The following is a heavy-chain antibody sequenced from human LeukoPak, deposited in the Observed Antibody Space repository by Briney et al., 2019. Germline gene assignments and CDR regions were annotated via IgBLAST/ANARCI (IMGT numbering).Heavy chain of an antibody. CDR1: GGTFSSYA. D-gene: IGHD5-18*01. Sequence: GASVKLCCKAAGGTFSSYANSRVRHAHGQGLEWMGGIIPIFGTANYAQKFQGRVTITADKSTSTAYMEVSSLRSEDTAVYYCARGGYSYGSFDYWGREPWSPSPQ. J-gene: IGHJ4*02. V-gene: IGHV1-69*06. CDR2: IIPIFGTA. CDR3: ARGGYSYGSFDY.